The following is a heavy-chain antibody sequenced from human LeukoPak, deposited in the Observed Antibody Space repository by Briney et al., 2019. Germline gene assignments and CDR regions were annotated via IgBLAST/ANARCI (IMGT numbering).Heavy chain of an antibody. J-gene: IGHJ6*03. CDR3: ARVLSGRGSLYSYYYYMDV. CDR1: GFTFSSYS. Sequence: PGGSLRLSCAASGFTFSSYSMNWVRQAPGKGLEWVSSISSSSSYIYYADSVKGRFTISRDISKNTLYLQMNSLRAEDTAVYYCARVLSGRGSLYSYYYYMDVWGKGTTVTISS. V-gene: IGHV3-21*04. CDR2: ISSSSSYI. D-gene: IGHD3-10*01.